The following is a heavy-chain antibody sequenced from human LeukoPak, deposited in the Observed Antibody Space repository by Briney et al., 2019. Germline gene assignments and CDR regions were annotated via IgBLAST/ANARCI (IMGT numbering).Heavy chain of an antibody. V-gene: IGHV3-33*06. J-gene: IGHJ5*02. D-gene: IGHD6-19*01. CDR3: AKDGIAVAGWFDP. CDR2: IWYDGSNK. Sequence: PGGSLRLSCAASGVTFSSYGMHWVRQAPGKGLEWVAVIWYDGSNKYYADSVKGRFTISRDNSKNTLYLQMNSLRAEDTAVYYCAKDGIAVAGWFDPWGQGTLVTVSS. CDR1: GVTFSSYG.